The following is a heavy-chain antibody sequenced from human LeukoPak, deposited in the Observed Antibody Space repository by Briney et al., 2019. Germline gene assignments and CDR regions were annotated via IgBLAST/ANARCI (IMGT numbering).Heavy chain of an antibody. CDR3: AHGTMYQLDY. D-gene: IGHD2-2*01. V-gene: IGHV3-23*01. CDR2: ILGLGGASRT. J-gene: IGHJ4*02. Sequence: HPGGSLRLSCTASGFTFGDYGMSWVRQAPGKGLEWVSGILGLGGASRTYYADSVKGRFTISRDNSKNTLYLQMNSLRAEDTAVYYCAHGTMYQLDYWGQGTLVTVSS. CDR1: GFTFGDYG.